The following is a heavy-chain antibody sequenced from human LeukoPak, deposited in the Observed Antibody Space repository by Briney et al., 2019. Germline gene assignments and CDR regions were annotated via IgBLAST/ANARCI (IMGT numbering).Heavy chain of an antibody. J-gene: IGHJ3*02. Sequence: ASVKVSCKASGYTFTGYYMHRVRHAPGQGFEWMAWINPNSGGTNYAQKVQGRVTMTRDTSISTAYMELSRLRSDDTAVYYCASDVDTAMAHLDAFDIWGQGTMVTVSS. CDR3: ASDVDTAMAHLDAFDI. CDR1: GYTFTGYY. D-gene: IGHD5-18*01. CDR2: INPNSGGT. V-gene: IGHV1-2*02.